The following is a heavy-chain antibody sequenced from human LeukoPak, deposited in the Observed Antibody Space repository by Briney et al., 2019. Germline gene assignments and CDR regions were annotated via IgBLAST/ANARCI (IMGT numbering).Heavy chain of an antibody. Sequence: PSETLSLTCTVSGGSISSSSYYWGWIRQPPGKGLEWIGSIYYSGSTYYNPSLKSRVTISVDTSKNQFSLKLSSVTAADTAVYYCARGNRYCSGGSCYNHWGQGTLVTVSS. CDR3: ARGNRYCSGGSCYNH. V-gene: IGHV4-39*01. CDR1: GGSISSSSYY. D-gene: IGHD2-15*01. CDR2: IYYSGST. J-gene: IGHJ5*02.